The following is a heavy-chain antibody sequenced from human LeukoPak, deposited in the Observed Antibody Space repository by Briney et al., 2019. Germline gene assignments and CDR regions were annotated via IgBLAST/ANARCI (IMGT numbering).Heavy chain of an antibody. CDR2: IKQDGSEK. CDR1: GFTFSSYW. D-gene: IGHD3-3*01. V-gene: IGHV3-7*01. Sequence: GGSLRLSCAASGFTFSSYWMSWVRQAPGKGLEWVANIKQDGSEKYYVDSVKGRFTISRDNAKNSLYLQMNSLRAEDTAVYYCARDGPDFWSGYYREVWGQGTLVTVSS. CDR3: ARDGPDFWSGYYREV. J-gene: IGHJ4*02.